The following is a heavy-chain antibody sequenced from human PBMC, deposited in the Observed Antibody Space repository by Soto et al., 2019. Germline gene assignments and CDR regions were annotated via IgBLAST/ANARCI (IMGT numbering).Heavy chain of an antibody. CDR3: ARDIMAAAPDY. Sequence: ASVKVSCKASGYTFTSYAMHWVRQAPGQRLEWMGWINAGNGNTKYSQKFQGRVSITRDTSASTAYMELSSLRSEDTAVYYCARDIMAAAPDYWGQGTLVTVSS. CDR2: INAGNGNT. J-gene: IGHJ4*02. CDR1: GYTFTSYA. D-gene: IGHD6-13*01. V-gene: IGHV1-3*01.